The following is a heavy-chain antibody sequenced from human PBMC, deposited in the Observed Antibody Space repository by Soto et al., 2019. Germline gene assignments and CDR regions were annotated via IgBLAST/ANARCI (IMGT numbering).Heavy chain of an antibody. CDR2: IIPILGIA. J-gene: IGHJ6*02. CDR1: GGTFSSYT. CDR3: ARGRIAAARTPNYYYYGMDV. V-gene: IGHV1-69*02. Sequence: SVKVSCKASGGTFSSYTISWVRQAPGQGLEWMGRIIPILGIANYAQKFQGRVTITADKSTSTAYMELSSLRSEDTAVYYCARGRIAAARTPNYYYYGMDVWGQGTTVTVSS. D-gene: IGHD6-13*01.